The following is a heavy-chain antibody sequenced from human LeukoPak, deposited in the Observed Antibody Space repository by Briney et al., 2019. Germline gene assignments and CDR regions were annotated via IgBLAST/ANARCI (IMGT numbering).Heavy chain of an antibody. CDR2: IYYSGST. V-gene: IGHV4-39*01. J-gene: IGHJ3*02. D-gene: IGHD3-22*01. CDR3: ARVDYYDSSGYYFDAFDI. CDR1: DGSISSSSYY. Sequence: SETLSLTCTVSDGSISSSSYYWGWIRQPPGKGLEWIGSIYYSGSTYYSPSLKSRVAISVDTSKNQFSLKLSSVTAADTAVYYCARVDYYDSSGYYFDAFDIWGQGTMVTVSS.